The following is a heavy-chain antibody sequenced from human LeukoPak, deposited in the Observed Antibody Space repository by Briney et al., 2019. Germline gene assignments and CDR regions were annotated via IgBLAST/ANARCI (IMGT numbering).Heavy chain of an antibody. J-gene: IGHJ6*02. CDR1: GYTFTGYY. CDR2: INPNSGGT. D-gene: IGHD2/OR15-2a*01. Sequence: GASVKVSCKASGYTFTGYYMHWVRQAPGQGLEWMGWINPNSGGTNYAQKFQGRVTMTTDTSTSTAYMELRSLRSDDTAVYYCARDPFAPKSNYYYGMDVWGQGTTVTVSS. V-gene: IGHV1-2*02. CDR3: ARDPFAPKSNYYYGMDV.